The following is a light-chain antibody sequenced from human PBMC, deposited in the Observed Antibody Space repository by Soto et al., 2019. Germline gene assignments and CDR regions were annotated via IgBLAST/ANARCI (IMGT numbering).Light chain of an antibody. CDR1: QSVSSSY. CDR2: GAS. Sequence: EIVLTQSPGTLSLSPGERATLSCRASQSVSSSYLAWYQQKPGQAPRLLIYGASTRATGIPVRFSGSGSGTEFTLIISRLEPEDFAVYYCQQFAGSFGGGTKVDIK. J-gene: IGKJ4*02. CDR3: QQFAGS. V-gene: IGKV3-20*01.